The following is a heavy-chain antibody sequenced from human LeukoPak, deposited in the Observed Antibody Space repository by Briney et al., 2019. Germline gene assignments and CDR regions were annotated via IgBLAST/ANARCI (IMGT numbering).Heavy chain of an antibody. D-gene: IGHD3-9*01. V-gene: IGHV3-7*01. J-gene: IGHJ4*02. CDR2: MKQDGSEK. CDR3: AKDYDILTGGGTFDY. Sequence: GGSLRLSCAASGFTFSSYWMSWVRQAPGKGLEWVANMKQDGSEKYYVDSVKGRFTISRDNAKNSLYLQMNSLRAEDTAVYYCAKDYDILTGGGTFDYWGQGTLVTVSS. CDR1: GFTFSSYW.